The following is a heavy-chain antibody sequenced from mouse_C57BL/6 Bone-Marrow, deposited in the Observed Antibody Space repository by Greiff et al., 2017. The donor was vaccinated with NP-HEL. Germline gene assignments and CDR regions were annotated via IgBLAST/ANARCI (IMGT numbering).Heavy chain of an antibody. CDR2: IYPGDGDT. J-gene: IGHJ2*01. CDR3: ARLYYGSSPYYFDY. V-gene: IGHV1-82*01. D-gene: IGHD1-1*01. CDR1: GYAFSSSW. Sequence: QVQLQQSGPELVKPGASVTISCKASGYAFSSSWMNWVKQRPGKGLEWIGRIYPGDGDTNYNGKFKGKATLTADKSSSTAYMQLSSLTSEDSAVYFCARLYYGSSPYYFDYWGQGTTLTVSS.